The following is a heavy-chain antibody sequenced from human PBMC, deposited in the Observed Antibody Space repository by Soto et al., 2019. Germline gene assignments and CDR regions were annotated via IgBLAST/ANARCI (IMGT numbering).Heavy chain of an antibody. CDR1: GFTFSSYG. Sequence: GGSLRLSCAASGFTFSSYGMHWVRQAPGKGLEWVAVISYDGSNKYYADSVKGRFTISRDNSKNTLYLQMNSLRAEGTAVYYCAKDRGAYYDFWSGYFDYWGQGTLVTVSS. J-gene: IGHJ4*02. V-gene: IGHV3-30*18. D-gene: IGHD3-3*01. CDR2: ISYDGSNK. CDR3: AKDRGAYYDFWSGYFDY.